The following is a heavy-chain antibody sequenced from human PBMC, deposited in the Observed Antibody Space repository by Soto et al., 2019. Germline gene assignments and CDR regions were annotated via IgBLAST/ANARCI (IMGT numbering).Heavy chain of an antibody. CDR2: IYWDDDK. J-gene: IGHJ6*02. D-gene: IGHD2-21*02. CDR3: AHSRCGGDCLQSYSSHYYYGMDV. V-gene: IGHV2-5*02. CDR1: GFSLSTGVVG. Sequence: QITLKESGPALVKPTQTLTLTCTISGFSLSTGVVGVGWIRQPPGKALEWLALIYWDDDKRYSPSLRSRLTITKDTSKNQVVLTMTNIAPVDTATYYCAHSRCGGDCLQSYSSHYYYGMDVWGQGTTVTVSS.